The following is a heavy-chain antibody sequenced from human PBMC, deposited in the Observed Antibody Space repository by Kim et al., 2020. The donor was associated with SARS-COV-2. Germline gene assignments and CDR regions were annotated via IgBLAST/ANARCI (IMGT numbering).Heavy chain of an antibody. CDR1: GFTFSSYA. CDR2: ISYDGSNK. J-gene: IGHJ4*02. CDR3: ARDRDSGSSLRQGGETGALDY. V-gene: IGHV3-30*04. D-gene: IGHD1-26*01. Sequence: GGSLRLSCAASGFTFSSYAMHWVRQAPGKGLEWVAVISYDGSNKYYADSVKGRFTISRDNSKNTLYLQMNSLRAEDTAVYYCARDRDSGSSLRQGGETGALDYWGQGTPVTASS.